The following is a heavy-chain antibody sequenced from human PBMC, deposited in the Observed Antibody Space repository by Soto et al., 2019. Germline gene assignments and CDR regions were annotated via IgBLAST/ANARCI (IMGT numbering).Heavy chain of an antibody. CDR1: GGSFSGYY. CDR2: INHSGST. D-gene: IGHD2-8*02. CDR3: ARDKITGLLDY. Sequence: SETLSLTCAVYGGSFSGYYWTWIRQPPGTGLEWIGEINHSGSTNYNPSLKSRVTISVDTSKNQFSLKLTSVTAADTAAYYCARDKITGLLDYWGQGTLVTVSS. V-gene: IGHV4-34*01. J-gene: IGHJ4*02.